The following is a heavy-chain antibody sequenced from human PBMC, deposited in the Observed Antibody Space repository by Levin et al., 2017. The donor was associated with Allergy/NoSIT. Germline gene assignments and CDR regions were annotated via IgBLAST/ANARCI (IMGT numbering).Heavy chain of an antibody. J-gene: IGHJ5*02. CDR3: ARSSGISFDP. D-gene: IGHD6-19*01. V-gene: IGHV4-39*07. CDR1: GGSISSSSYY. CDR2: VSYSGST. Sequence: PSETLSLTCTVSGGSISSSSYYWGWIRQPPGKGLEWIGSVSYSGSTYYNPSLKSRVTISVDTSKNQFSLKLSSVTAADTAVYYCARSSGISFDPWGQGTLVTVSS.